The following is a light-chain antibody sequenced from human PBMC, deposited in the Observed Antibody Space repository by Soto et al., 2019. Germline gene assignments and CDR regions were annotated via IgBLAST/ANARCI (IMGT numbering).Light chain of an antibody. J-gene: IGLJ3*02. Sequence: QSVLTQPPSVSGAPGQRVTISCTGSSSNIGAGYDVHWYQHLPGTAPKLLISGNSNRPSGVPDRFSGSKPGTSASLAISGLQSEDEADYYCASWDDSLKALLFGGGTQLTVL. CDR1: SSNIGAGYD. CDR3: ASWDDSLKALL. CDR2: GNS. V-gene: IGLV1-40*01.